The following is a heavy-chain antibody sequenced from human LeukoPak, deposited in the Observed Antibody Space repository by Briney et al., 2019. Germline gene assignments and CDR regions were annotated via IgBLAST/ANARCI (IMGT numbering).Heavy chain of an antibody. CDR2: ISAYNGNT. Sequence: ASVKVSCKASGYTFTSYGISWVRQAPGQGLQWMGWISAYNGNTNYAQKLQGRVTMTTDTSTSTAYMELRSLRSDDTAVYYCARARTSVTMVRGVPDYWGQGTLVTVSS. CDR3: ARARTSVTMVRGVPDY. V-gene: IGHV1-18*01. D-gene: IGHD3-10*01. J-gene: IGHJ4*02. CDR1: GYTFTSYG.